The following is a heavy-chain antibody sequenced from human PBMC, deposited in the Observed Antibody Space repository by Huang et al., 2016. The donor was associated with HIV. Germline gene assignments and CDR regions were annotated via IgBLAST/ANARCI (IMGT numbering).Heavy chain of an antibody. Sequence: EVQLLESGGGLVQPGGSLRLSCAASGFTFSSYAVSWVRQAPGKGREWVSAISGSGGSTYYADSVKGRFTSSRDNSKNTLYLQMNSLRAEDTAVYYCAKESGKVVATMVDYWGQGTLVTVSS. CDR2: ISGSGGST. CDR3: AKESGKVVATMVDY. V-gene: IGHV3-23*01. J-gene: IGHJ4*02. CDR1: GFTFSSYA. D-gene: IGHD5-12*01.